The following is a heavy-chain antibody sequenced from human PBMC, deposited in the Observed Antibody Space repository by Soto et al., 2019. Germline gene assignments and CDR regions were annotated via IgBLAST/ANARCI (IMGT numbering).Heavy chain of an antibody. D-gene: IGHD6-19*01. CDR1: GYTFTSYA. CDR3: AQAVAGTRDY. V-gene: IGHV1-3*01. J-gene: IGHJ4*02. Sequence: QVQLVQSGAEVKKPGASVKVSCKASGYTFTSYAMHWVRQAPGQRLEWMGWINAGNGNTKYSQKFQGRVTITRDTSASTAYMELSSLRSEDTAVYYCAQAVAGTRDYWGQGTLVTVSS. CDR2: INAGNGNT.